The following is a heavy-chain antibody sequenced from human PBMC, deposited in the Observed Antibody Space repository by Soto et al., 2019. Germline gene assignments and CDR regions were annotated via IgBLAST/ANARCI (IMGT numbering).Heavy chain of an antibody. CDR2: IAYSGST. J-gene: IGHJ4*02. D-gene: IGHD3-22*01. V-gene: IGHV4-38-2*01. CDR3: ARYYFDGTGYYYGFFDY. CDR1: CFSIIRTYY. Sequence: SETLSLTCAVSCFSIIRTYYWGWIRQPPGKGLEWLGSIAYSGSTIYNPSLKSRVTISIDTSKNNFSLKLTSVTAADTAVYYCARYYFDGTGYYYGFFDYWGQGALVTVSS.